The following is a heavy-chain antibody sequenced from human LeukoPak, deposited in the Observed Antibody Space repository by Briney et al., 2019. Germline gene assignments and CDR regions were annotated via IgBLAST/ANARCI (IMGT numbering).Heavy chain of an antibody. Sequence: SETLSLTCSVSGGSITSGAYSWSWIRQPPGKGLEWIGYIYHSGNTVYNPSPKSRVTMSLDRSNNQFSLKLTSVTAADTAMYYCAGEDSGGYRFDYWGQGTLVTVSS. V-gene: IGHV4-30-2*01. CDR1: GGSITSGAYS. D-gene: IGHD3-22*01. J-gene: IGHJ4*02. CDR2: IYHSGNT. CDR3: AGEDSGGYRFDY.